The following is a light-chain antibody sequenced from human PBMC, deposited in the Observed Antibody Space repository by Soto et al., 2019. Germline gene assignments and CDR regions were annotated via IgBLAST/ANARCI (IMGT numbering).Light chain of an antibody. CDR3: QQYDNLPFT. CDR1: EDITNE. CDR2: DAS. V-gene: IGKV1-33*01. J-gene: IGKJ5*01. Sequence: TPMTQSPSSLSASVGDRVTITCQASEDITNELNWYQQSPGKAPKVLIYDASTWATGVPSRFSGSGYGTHFTLSISGLHPEDFAVYYCQQYDNLPFTFGQGPRLE.